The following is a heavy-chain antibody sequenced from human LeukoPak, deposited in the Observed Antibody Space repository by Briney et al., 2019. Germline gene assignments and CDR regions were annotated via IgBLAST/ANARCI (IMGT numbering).Heavy chain of an antibody. D-gene: IGHD6-19*01. Sequence: SETLSLTCTVSGGSINTYYWSWIRQPPGKGLEWIGYIYYSGSTNYNPSLKGRITISVDTSKNHFSLKLSSVTAADTAVYYCARHKDGIAVAFDYWGQGTLVTVSS. CDR3: ARHKDGIAVAFDY. J-gene: IGHJ4*02. CDR1: GGSINTYY. CDR2: IYYSGST. V-gene: IGHV4-59*08.